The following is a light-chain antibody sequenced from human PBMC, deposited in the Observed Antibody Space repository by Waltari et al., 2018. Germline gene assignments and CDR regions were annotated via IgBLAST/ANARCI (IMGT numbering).Light chain of an antibody. CDR1: QSVSSY. V-gene: IGKV3-11*01. CDR3: QQRSNWPPIT. Sequence: ETVLTQSTATLSLSPGERATLPCRASQSVSSYLAWYQQKPGQAPRLLIYDASNRATGIPARFSGSGSGTDFTLTSSSLEPEDFAVYYCQQRSNWPPITFGQGTRLEIK. J-gene: IGKJ5*01. CDR2: DAS.